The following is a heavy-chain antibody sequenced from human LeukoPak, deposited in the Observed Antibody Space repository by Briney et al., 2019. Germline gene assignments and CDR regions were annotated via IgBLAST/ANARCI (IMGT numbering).Heavy chain of an antibody. D-gene: IGHD4-23*01. J-gene: IGHJ4*02. CDR2: ISGLGGST. Sequence: GGSLRLSCAASGFTFSSYAMSWVRQAPGKGLEWVSAISGLGGSTYYADSVKGRFTISRDNSKNTLYLQMNSLRAEDTAVYYCARDYSGGNTGLDYWGQGTLVTVSS. CDR3: ARDYSGGNTGLDY. CDR1: GFTFSSYA. V-gene: IGHV3-23*01.